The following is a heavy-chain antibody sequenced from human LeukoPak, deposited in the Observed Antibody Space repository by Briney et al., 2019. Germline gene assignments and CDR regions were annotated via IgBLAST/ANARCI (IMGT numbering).Heavy chain of an antibody. V-gene: IGHV4-30-2*01. Sequence: SQTLSLTCAVSGGSISSGGYSWSWIRQPPGKGLEWIGYIYHSGSTYYNPSLKSRVTISPDRSKNQFSLNLSSVTAADTAVYYCARSAYCSGGSCRLNDAFDIWGQGTMVTVSS. CDR3: ARSAYCSGGSCRLNDAFDI. CDR1: GGSISSGGYS. J-gene: IGHJ3*02. D-gene: IGHD2-15*01. CDR2: IYHSGST.